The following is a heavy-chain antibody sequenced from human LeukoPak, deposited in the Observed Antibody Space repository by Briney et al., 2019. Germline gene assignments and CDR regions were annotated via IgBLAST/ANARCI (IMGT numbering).Heavy chain of an antibody. V-gene: IGHV1-69*06. Sequence: ASVKVSCKASGYTFLNYAIHWVRQAPGQRLEWMGGIIPIFGTANYAQKFQGRVTITADKSTSTAYMELKSLRSDDTARYYCARRDRTGAGIDYWGQGTPVTVST. J-gene: IGHJ4*02. CDR3: ARRDRTGAGIDY. CDR2: IIPIFGTA. CDR1: GYTFLNYA. D-gene: IGHD6-13*01.